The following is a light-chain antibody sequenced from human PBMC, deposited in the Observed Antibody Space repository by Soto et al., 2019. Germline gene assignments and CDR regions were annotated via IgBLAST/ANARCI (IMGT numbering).Light chain of an antibody. J-gene: IGLJ1*01. CDR1: SSDVGSYNR. CDR2: EVS. V-gene: IGLV2-18*02. CDR3: NSYTGSSTYA. Sequence: SHGQAGGIIKTGTSSDVGSYNRVSWYQQTPGAAPKLMIYEVSNRPSGVPDRFSGSKSGNPASLTISGLQAEAEADYYSNSYTGSSTYAFGTVTKFPVL.